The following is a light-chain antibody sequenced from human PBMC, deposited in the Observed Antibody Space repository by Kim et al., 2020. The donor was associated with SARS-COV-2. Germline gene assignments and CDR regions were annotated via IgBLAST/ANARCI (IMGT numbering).Light chain of an antibody. V-gene: IGKV3-20*01. CDR1: QTVGRNY. Sequence: SPGERAPLTGRASQTVGRNYLAWYQQKPGQAPRLLIFDASDRATGIPDRFSGSGSGTEFTLSISRLEPEDFGVFYCQQYATSPITFGGGTKVDIK. J-gene: IGKJ4*01. CDR3: QQYATSPIT. CDR2: DAS.